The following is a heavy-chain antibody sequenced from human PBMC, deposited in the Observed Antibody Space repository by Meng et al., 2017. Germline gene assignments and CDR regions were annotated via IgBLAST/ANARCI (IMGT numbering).Heavy chain of an antibody. J-gene: IGHJ4*02. CDR3: ARSHGGYVPADY. CDR2: IYWNDDK. V-gene: IGHV2-5*01. CDR1: GFSLSTSGVG. Sequence: SGPTLVKPTQTLTLTCTFSGFSLSTSGVGVGWIRQPPGKALEWLALIYWNDDKRYSPSLKSRLTITKDTSKNQVVLTMTNMDPVDTATYYCARSHGGYVPADYWGQGTLVTVSS. D-gene: IGHD6-25*01.